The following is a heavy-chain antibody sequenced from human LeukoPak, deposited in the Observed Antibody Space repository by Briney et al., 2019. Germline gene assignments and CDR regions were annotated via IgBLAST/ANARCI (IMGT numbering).Heavy chain of an antibody. CDR1: GGSISNYY. CDR3: ARESGGWFDP. V-gene: IGHV4-59*01. D-gene: IGHD1-26*01. J-gene: IGHJ5*02. Sequence: SETLSLTCTVSGGSISNYYWSWIRQPPGKGLEWIGYIYYSGSTNYIPSLKGRVTMSVDTSNNQFSLELTSVTAADTAVYHCARESGGWFDPWGQGTLVTVSS. CDR2: IYYSGST.